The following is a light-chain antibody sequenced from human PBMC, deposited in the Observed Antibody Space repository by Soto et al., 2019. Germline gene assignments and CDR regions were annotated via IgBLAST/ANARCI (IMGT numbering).Light chain of an antibody. V-gene: IGLV2-14*01. J-gene: IGLJ1*01. Sequence: QSVLTQPASVSGSPGQSITISCTGTSSDVGGYNYVSWYQQHPGKAPKLMIYEVSNRPSGVSNRFSGSKSGNTASLTISGLQAEDEADYYCSSYTSSSTLVFGTGTKGTV. CDR3: SSYTSSSTLV. CDR1: SSDVGGYNY. CDR2: EVS.